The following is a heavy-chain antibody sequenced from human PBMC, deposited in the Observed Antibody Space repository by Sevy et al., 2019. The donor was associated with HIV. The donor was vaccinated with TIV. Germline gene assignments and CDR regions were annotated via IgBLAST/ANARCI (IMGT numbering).Heavy chain of an antibody. CDR1: GGSISSSSYY. CDR2: IYYSGST. CDR3: ASSRFEVEMAKNDAFDI. V-gene: IGHV4-39*01. J-gene: IGHJ3*02. D-gene: IGHD2-2*01. Sequence: SETLSLTCTVSGGSISSSSYYWGWIRQPPGKGLEWIGSIYYSGSTYYNPSLKSRVTISVDTSKNQFSLKLSSVTAADTAVYYCASSRFEVEMAKNDAFDIWGQGTMVTVSS.